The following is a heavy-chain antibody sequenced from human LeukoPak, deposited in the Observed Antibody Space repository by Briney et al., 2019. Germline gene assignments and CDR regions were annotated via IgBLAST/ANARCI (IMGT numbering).Heavy chain of an antibody. CDR1: GFIFSNYI. Sequence: GGSLRLSCAASGFIFSNYIMNWVRQAPGKGLEWVSSITNSSRYTYYADSVRGRFTISRDNAKNSLYLQMNSLRAEDTAVYYCARSYEGSGFSDWGQGTLVTVSS. D-gene: IGHD3-3*01. CDR2: ITNSSRYT. V-gene: IGHV3-21*01. J-gene: IGHJ4*02. CDR3: ARSYEGSGFSD.